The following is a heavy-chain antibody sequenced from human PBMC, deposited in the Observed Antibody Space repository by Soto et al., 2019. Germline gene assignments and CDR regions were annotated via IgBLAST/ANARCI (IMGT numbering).Heavy chain of an antibody. CDR1: GFTFPTYA. CDR2: ISGSSGST. CDR3: AKVLSEDFDY. V-gene: IGHV3-23*01. Sequence: EVQLLESGGGLVQPGGSLRLSCAVSGFTFPTYAMSWVRQAPGKGLEWVSTISGSSGSTDYADSVKGRFTISRDNSKNPLYLQMNSLRAEDTAFYYGAKVLSEDFDYWGQGTLVTVSS. J-gene: IGHJ4*02.